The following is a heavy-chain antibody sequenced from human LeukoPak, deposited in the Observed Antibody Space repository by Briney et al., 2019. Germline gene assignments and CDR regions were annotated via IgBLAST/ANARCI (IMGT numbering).Heavy chain of an antibody. CDR1: GYTFTSYY. CDR3: AGGDGVVDYYYYGMDV. V-gene: IGHV1-46*01. J-gene: IGHJ6*02. Sequence: ASVKVSCKASGYTFTSYYMHWVRQAPGQGLEWMGIINPSGGSTSYAQKFQGRVTMTRDTSTSTVYMELSSLRSEDTAVYYCAGGDGVVDYYYYGMDVWGQGTTVTVSS. CDR2: INPSGGST. D-gene: IGHD3-3*01.